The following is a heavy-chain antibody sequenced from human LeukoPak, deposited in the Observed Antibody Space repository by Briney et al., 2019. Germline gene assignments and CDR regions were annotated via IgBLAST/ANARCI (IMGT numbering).Heavy chain of an antibody. J-gene: IGHJ1*01. D-gene: IGHD6-13*01. V-gene: IGHV4-39*07. Sequence: SETLSLTCTVSGGSISSSSFYWGWIRQSPGKGLEWIGNIYYSGSTSYNPSLKSRVTISVDTSQNQFSLKLTSVTAADTAVYYCARDWTGLAAAGTGYFQHWGQGTLVTVSS. CDR3: ARDWTGLAAAGTGYFQH. CDR1: GGSISSSSFY. CDR2: IYYSGST.